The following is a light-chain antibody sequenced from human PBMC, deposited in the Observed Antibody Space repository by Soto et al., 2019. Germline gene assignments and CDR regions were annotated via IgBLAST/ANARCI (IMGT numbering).Light chain of an antibody. Sequence: DKKITQSPSTLSASVGDRVTITCRASQSISSWLAWYQQKPGKAPKLLIYKASSLESGVPSRFSGSGSGTEFTLTISSLQPDDFATYYCQHYNSYSEAFGQGTKVDIK. CDR1: QSISSW. CDR2: KAS. J-gene: IGKJ1*01. V-gene: IGKV1-5*03. CDR3: QHYNSYSEA.